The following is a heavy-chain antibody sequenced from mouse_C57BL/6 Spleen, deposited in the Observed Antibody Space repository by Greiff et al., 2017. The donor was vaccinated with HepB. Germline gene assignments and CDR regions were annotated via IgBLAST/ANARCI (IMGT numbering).Heavy chain of an antibody. CDR3: AREGESTTGRYFDV. D-gene: IGHD1-1*01. V-gene: IGHV1-22*01. J-gene: IGHJ1*03. CDR2: INPNNGGT. Sequence: VQLQQSGPELVKPGASVKMSCKASGYTFTDYNMHWVKQSHGKSLEWIGYINPNNGGTSYNQKFKGKATLTVNKSSSTAYMELRSLTSEDSAVYYCAREGESTTGRYFDVWGTGTTVTVSS. CDR1: GYTFTDYN.